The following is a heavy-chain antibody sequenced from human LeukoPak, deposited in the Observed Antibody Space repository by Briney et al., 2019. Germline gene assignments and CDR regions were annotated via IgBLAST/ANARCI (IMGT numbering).Heavy chain of an antibody. Sequence: GGSLRLSCAASGFTFSSYAMHWVRQAPGKGLEWVAVKSYDGSNKYYADSVKGRFTISRDNSKNTLYLQMNSLRAEDTAVYYCARDLGVLRFLEWLSYPDYWGQGTLVTVSS. CDR1: GFTFSSYA. V-gene: IGHV3-30-3*01. CDR2: KSYDGSNK. J-gene: IGHJ4*02. D-gene: IGHD3-3*01. CDR3: ARDLGVLRFLEWLSYPDY.